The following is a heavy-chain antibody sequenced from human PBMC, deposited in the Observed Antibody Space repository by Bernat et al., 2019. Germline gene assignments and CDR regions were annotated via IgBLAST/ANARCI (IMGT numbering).Heavy chain of an antibody. CDR1: GFTFSSYW. CDR2: INSDGSST. Sequence: EVQLVESGGGLVQPGGSLRLSCAASGFTFSSYWMHWVRQAPGKGLVWVSRINSDGSSTSYADSVKGRFTISRDNAKNTLYLQMNSLRAEDTAVYYCARDDDDIAVAGTEYVQHWGQGSLVTVSA. CDR3: ARDDDDIAVAGTEYVQH. J-gene: IGHJ1*01. D-gene: IGHD6-19*01. V-gene: IGHV3-74*01.